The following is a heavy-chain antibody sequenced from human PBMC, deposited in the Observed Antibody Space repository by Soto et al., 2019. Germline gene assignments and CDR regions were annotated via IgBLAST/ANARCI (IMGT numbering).Heavy chain of an antibody. J-gene: IGHJ5*02. CDR2: MNPNSGNT. V-gene: IGHV1-8*01. CDR1: GYTFTSYD. Sequence: ASVKVSCKASGYTFTSYDINWVRQATGQGHEWMGWMNPNSGNTGYAQKFQGRVTMTTDTSTSTAYMELRSLRSDDTAVYYCARGVGSIAAPYNWFDPWGQGTLVTVSS. D-gene: IGHD6-6*01. CDR3: ARGVGSIAAPYNWFDP.